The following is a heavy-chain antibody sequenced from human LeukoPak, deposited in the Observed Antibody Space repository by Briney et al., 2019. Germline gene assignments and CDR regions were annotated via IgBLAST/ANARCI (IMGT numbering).Heavy chain of an antibody. CDR2: IYYSGST. V-gene: IGHV4-59*01. J-gene: IGHJ4*02. CDR3: ARGFTMYVADY. CDR1: GGSLSSYY. D-gene: IGHD3-3*01. Sequence: PSETLSLTCTVSGGSLSSYYWSWIRQPPGKGLEWIGYIYYSGSTNYNPSLKSRVTISVDTSKNQFSLKLSSVTAADTAVYYCARGFTMYVADYWGQGTLVTVSS.